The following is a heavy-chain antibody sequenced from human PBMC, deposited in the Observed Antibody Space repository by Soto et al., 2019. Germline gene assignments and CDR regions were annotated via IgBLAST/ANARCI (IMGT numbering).Heavy chain of an antibody. CDR2: INPSGGST. V-gene: IGHV1-46*03. CDR3: ARDSSSSKGYYYYYYMDV. Sequence: QVQLVQSGAEVKKPGASVKVSCKASGYTFTSYYMHWVRQAPGQGLEWMGIINPSGGSTSYAQKFQGRVTMTRDTSTSTVYMELSSLRSEDTAVYYCARDSSSSKGYYYYYYMDVWGKGTTVTVSS. D-gene: IGHD6-6*01. CDR1: GYTFTSYY. J-gene: IGHJ6*03.